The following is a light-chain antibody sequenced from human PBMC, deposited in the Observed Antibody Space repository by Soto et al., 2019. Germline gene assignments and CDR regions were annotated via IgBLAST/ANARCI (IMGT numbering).Light chain of an antibody. J-gene: IGKJ1*01. CDR2: GAS. CDR1: QSVSSN. V-gene: IGKV3-15*01. Sequence: EIVMTQSPATLSVSPGERANLYCRASQSVSSNLAWYKQKPGKAPKLLIYGASTRATGNPARFSARESETKFTLTISSLQSEDFAVYYCQQYNNWPPTFGQGTKVDIK. CDR3: QQYNNWPPT.